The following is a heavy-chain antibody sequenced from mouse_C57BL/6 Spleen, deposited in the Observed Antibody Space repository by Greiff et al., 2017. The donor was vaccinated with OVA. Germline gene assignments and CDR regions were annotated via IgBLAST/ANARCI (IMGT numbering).Heavy chain of an antibody. CDR3: ARRGNPYAMDY. D-gene: IGHD2-1*01. CDR2: IHPNSGST. Sequence: SGAELVKPGASVKLSCKASGYTFTSYWMHWVKQRPGQGLEWIGMIHPNSGSTNYNEKFKSKATLTVDKSSSTAYMQLSSLTSEDSAVYYCARRGNPYAMDYWGQGTSVTVSS. CDR1: GYTFTSYW. J-gene: IGHJ4*01. V-gene: IGHV1-64*01.